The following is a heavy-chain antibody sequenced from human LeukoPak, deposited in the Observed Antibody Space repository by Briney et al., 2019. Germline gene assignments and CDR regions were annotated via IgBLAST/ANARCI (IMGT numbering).Heavy chain of an antibody. CDR3: ARDARGIVGATWKFDY. CDR1: GFTFSSYW. CDR2: ISSSSTI. V-gene: IGHV3-48*01. D-gene: IGHD1-26*01. J-gene: IGHJ4*02. Sequence: GGSLRLSCAASGFTFSSYWMNWVRQAPGKGLEWVSYISSSSTIYYADSVKGRFTISRDNAKNSLYLQMNSLRAEDTAVYYCARDARGIVGATWKFDYWGQGTLVTVSS.